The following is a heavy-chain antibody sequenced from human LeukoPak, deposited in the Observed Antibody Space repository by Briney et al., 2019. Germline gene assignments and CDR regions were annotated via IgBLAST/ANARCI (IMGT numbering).Heavy chain of an antibody. CDR2: IYYSGST. CDR1: GGSISSYY. CDR3: ARGPPYSSSWYVL. D-gene: IGHD6-13*01. V-gene: IGHV4-59*01. Sequence: SETLSLTCTVSGGSISSYYWSWIRQPPGKGLEWIGYIYYSGSTNYNPSLKSRVTTSVDTSKNQFSLKLSSVTAADTAVYYCARGPPYSSSWYVLWGQGTLVTVSS. J-gene: IGHJ5*02.